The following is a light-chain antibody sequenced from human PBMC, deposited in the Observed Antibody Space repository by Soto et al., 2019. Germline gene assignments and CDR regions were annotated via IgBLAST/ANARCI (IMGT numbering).Light chain of an antibody. CDR3: QHLISWFSWT. V-gene: IGKV3-11*01. CDR2: DTS. J-gene: IGKJ1*01. CDR1: QSVSNY. Sequence: EIVLTQSPATLSLSPGERATLSCRASQSVSNYLAWYQQRPGQAPRLLIYDTSSRATGIPARFRGSGSGTDFTLTISSLEPEDFAVYYCQHLISWFSWTFGQGTKVEIK.